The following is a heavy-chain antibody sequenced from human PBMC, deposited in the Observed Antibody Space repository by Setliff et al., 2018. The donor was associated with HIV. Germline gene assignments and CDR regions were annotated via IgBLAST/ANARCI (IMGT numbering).Heavy chain of an antibody. D-gene: IGHD1-26*01. CDR1: GYSFSSYG. V-gene: IGHV1-18*01. Sequence: ASVKVSCKASGYSFSSYGINWVRQAPRQGLEWMGWISAYNGNTNYAQKFQGRVTMTTDTSTSTAYLDLRSLRSDDTAIYYCARATPGGTYFPYNFDYWGQGSLVTVSS. CDR3: ARATPGGTYFPYNFDY. J-gene: IGHJ4*02. CDR2: ISAYNGNT.